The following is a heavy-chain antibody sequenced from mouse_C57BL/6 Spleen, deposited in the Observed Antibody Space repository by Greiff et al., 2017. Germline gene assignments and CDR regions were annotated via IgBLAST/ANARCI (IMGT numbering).Heavy chain of an antibody. V-gene: IGHV2-6*01. CDR3: ASGGTRFAY. CDR2: IWGVGST. CDR1: GFSLTSYG. D-gene: IGHD4-1*01. Sequence: VQVVESGPGLVAPSQSLSITCTVSGFSLTSYGVDWVRQSPGKGLEWLGVIWGVGSTNYNSALKSRLSISKDNSKSQVFLKMNSLQTDDTAMYYCASGGTRFAYWGQGTLVTVSA. J-gene: IGHJ3*01.